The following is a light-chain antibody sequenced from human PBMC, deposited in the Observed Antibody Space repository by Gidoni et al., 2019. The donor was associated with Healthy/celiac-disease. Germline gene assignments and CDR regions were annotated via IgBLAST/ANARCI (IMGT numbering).Light chain of an antibody. Sequence: SSDLTHPPSSSVSPGQTASITCSGDQLGDKYACWYQQKPGQSPVLVIYQDSKRPPGIPQRFSGSNSGNTDTLTISGTQAMDEADYYCQAWDSSTAHVVFGGGTKLTVL. CDR2: QDS. CDR1: QLGDKY. CDR3: QAWDSSTAHVV. V-gene: IGLV3-1*01. J-gene: IGLJ2*01.